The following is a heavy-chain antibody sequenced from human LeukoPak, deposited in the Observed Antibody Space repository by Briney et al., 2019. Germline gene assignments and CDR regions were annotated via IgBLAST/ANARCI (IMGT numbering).Heavy chain of an antibody. D-gene: IGHD3-22*01. Sequence: GGSLRLSCAASGFTFSSYSMNWVRQAPGKGLEWVSSISSSSSYIYYADSVKGRFTISRDNAKNSLYLQMNSLRAEETAVYYCARVLYPYYYDSSGYYYSDYWGQGTLVTVSS. V-gene: IGHV3-21*01. CDR3: ARVLYPYYYDSSGYYYSDY. CDR1: GFTFSSYS. J-gene: IGHJ4*02. CDR2: ISSSSSYI.